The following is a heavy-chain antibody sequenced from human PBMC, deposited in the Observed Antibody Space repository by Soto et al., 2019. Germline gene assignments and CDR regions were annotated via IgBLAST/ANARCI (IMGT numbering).Heavy chain of an antibody. CDR3: ARNDYNGNSVDY. Sequence: SLKISCKTSGYSFTSHWIGWVRQTPGNGLELMGIIYPGDSDTRYSPSFQGQVIISADKSINTAYLQWSCLKASDTAIYYCARNDYNGNSVDYWGQGTLVTVSS. J-gene: IGHJ4*02. V-gene: IGHV5-51*01. CDR1: GYSFTSHW. CDR2: IYPGDSDT. D-gene: IGHD4-4*01.